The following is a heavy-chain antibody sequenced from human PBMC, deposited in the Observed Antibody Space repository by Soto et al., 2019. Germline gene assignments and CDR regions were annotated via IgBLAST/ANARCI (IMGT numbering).Heavy chain of an antibody. CDR1: GFSLSTSGVG. V-gene: IGHV2-5*02. CDR2: IYWDDDK. CDR3: AHRRAYCSGGSCYSIWFDP. J-gene: IGHJ5*02. D-gene: IGHD2-15*01. Sequence: QITLKESGPTLVKPTQTLTLTCTFSGFSLSTSGVGVGWIRQPPGKALEWLALIYWDDDKRYSPSLKSRLTIIKDTSKNQVVLTMTNMDPVDTATYYCAHRRAYCSGGSCYSIWFDPWGQGTLVTVSS.